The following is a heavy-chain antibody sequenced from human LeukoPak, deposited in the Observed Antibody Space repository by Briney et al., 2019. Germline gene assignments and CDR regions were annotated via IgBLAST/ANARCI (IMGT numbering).Heavy chain of an antibody. CDR3: ATALDTAMACDAFNI. CDR2: INSDGSST. D-gene: IGHD5-18*01. V-gene: IGHV3-74*01. CDR1: GFTFSSYW. Sequence: GGSPRLSCAASGFTFSSYWMSWVRQAPGKGLVWVSRINSDGSSTTYADSVKGRFTISRDNAKNTLYLQMNSLRAEDTAVYYCATALDTAMACDAFNIWGQGTMVTVSS. J-gene: IGHJ3*02.